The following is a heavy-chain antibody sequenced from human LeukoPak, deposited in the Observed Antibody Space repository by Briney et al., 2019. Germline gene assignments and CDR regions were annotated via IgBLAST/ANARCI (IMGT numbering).Heavy chain of an antibody. Sequence: GGSLRLSCAASGFTFSSYAMHWVRQAPGKGLEYVSAISSNGGSTYYANSVKGRFTISRDNSKNTLYLQMGSLRAEDMAVYYCARGGGDSSGWYGDFDYWGQGTLVTVSS. CDR1: GFTFSSYA. CDR3: ARGGGDSSGWYGDFDY. J-gene: IGHJ4*02. V-gene: IGHV3-64*01. D-gene: IGHD6-19*01. CDR2: ISSNGGST.